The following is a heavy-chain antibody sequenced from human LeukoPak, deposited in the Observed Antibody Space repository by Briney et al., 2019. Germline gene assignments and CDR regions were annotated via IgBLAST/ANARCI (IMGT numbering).Heavy chain of an antibody. CDR2: IIPIFGTA. V-gene: IGHV1-69*05. CDR3: ARDRTAYDFWSGEGDWFDP. J-gene: IGHJ5*02. Sequence: SVKVSCKASGGTFSSYAISWVRQAPGQGLEWMGRIIPIFGTANYAQKFQGRVTITTDESTSTAYMELSSLRSEDTAVYYCARDRTAYDFWSGEGDWFDPWGQGTLVTVSS. D-gene: IGHD3-3*01. CDR1: GGTFSSYA.